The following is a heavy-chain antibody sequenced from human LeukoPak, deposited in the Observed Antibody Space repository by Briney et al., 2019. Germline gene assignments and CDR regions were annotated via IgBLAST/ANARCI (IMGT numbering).Heavy chain of an antibody. Sequence: PWETLSLTCTVSGGSISSGSYYWSWIRQPAGKGLEWIGRIYTSGSTNYNPSLKSRVTISVDTSTNQFSLKLSSVTAADTAVYYCARDNGSGWYSVPNWFDPWGQGTLATVSS. J-gene: IGHJ5*02. CDR2: IYTSGST. CDR3: ARDNGSGWYSVPNWFDP. V-gene: IGHV4-61*02. D-gene: IGHD6-19*01. CDR1: GGSISSGSYY.